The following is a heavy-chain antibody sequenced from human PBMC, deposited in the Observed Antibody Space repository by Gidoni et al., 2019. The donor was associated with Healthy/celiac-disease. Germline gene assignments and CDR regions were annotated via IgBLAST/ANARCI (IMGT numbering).Heavy chain of an antibody. CDR2: IYPGDSDT. Sequence: DVQLVQSGAEVKKPGESLTISCKGFGYSFTSYWIGWVRQRPGKGLAWLGIIYPGDSDTRYGPSFQGQVTISADKSISTAYLQWSSLKASDTAMYYCARAYYYDSSGYRWFDPWGQGTLVTVSS. V-gene: IGHV5-51*01. D-gene: IGHD3-22*01. CDR1: GYSFTSYW. CDR3: ARAYYYDSSGYRWFDP. J-gene: IGHJ5*02.